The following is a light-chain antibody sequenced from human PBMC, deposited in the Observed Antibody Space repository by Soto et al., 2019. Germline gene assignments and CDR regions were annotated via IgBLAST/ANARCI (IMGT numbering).Light chain of an antibody. V-gene: IGKV3-20*01. CDR2: GAS. Sequence: IVLTQSPGTLSLSPGERATLSCRASQSVSSSYLAWYQQKPGQAPRLLIYGASSRATGIPDRFSGSGSGTDVTLTISRLEPEEFAVYYCQQYGSSPWTFGQGTKVEIK. CDR1: QSVSSSY. CDR3: QQYGSSPWT. J-gene: IGKJ1*01.